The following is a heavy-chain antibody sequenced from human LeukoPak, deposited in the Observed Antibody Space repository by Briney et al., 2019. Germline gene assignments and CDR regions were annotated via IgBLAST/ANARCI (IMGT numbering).Heavy chain of an antibody. CDR3: ARDSPRWGDNDY. CDR1: GYTFTSYY. V-gene: IGHV1-46*01. CDR2: INPSGGST. Sequence: ASVKVSCKASGYTFTSYYIHWVRQAPGQGLEWMGIINPSGGSTSYAQKFQGRVTMTRDTSTSTVYMELSSLRSEDTAAYYCARDSPRWGDNDYWGQGTLVTVSS. D-gene: IGHD3-16*01. J-gene: IGHJ4*02.